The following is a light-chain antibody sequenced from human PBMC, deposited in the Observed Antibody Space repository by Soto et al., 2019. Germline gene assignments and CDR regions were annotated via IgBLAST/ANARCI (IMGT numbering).Light chain of an antibody. J-gene: IGLJ3*02. CDR3: SSYTTSGTYVL. CDR1: SRDVGAFNY. V-gene: IGLV2-14*01. Sequence: QSVLTQPASVSGSPGQSITISCTGTSRDVGAFNYVSWYQQHPDKAPKLLISEVNNQPSGVSHRFSGSKSGNTASLTISGLQPADEADCYCSSYTTSGTYVLFGGGTKLTVL. CDR2: EVN.